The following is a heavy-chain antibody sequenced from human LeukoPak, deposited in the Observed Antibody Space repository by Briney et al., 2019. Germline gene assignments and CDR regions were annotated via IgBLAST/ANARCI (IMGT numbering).Heavy chain of an antibody. V-gene: IGHV4-59*01. J-gene: IGHJ4*02. CDR3: AGYYDSFFHY. CDR1: GGSISSYY. D-gene: IGHD3-22*01. Sequence: SETLSLTCTVSGGSISSYYWSWIRQPPGKELEWIGYIYYSGSTNYNPSLKSRVTISVDTSKNQVSLKLSSVTAADTAVYYCAGYYDSFFHYWGQGTLVTVSS. CDR2: IYYSGST.